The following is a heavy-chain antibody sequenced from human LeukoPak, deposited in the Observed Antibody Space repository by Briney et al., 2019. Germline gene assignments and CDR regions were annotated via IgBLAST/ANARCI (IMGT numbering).Heavy chain of an antibody. CDR1: GFTFSTYA. CDR3: ANWIGSSSRDY. CDR2: INSNGDEI. V-gene: IGHV3-23*01. J-gene: IGHJ4*02. D-gene: IGHD6-6*01. Sequence: GGSPRLSCAASGFTFSTYAMTWVRQAPGKGLEWVSGINSNGDEIYYADSVRGRFTISRDNSNNALYLQMDSLRAEDTAVYYCANWIGSSSRDYWGQGTLVTVSS.